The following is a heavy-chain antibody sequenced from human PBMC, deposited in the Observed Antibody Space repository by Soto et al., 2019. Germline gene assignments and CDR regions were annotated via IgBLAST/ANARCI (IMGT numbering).Heavy chain of an antibody. CDR1: GFTFSSYA. J-gene: IGHJ4*02. Sequence: QVQLVESGGGVVQPGRSLRLSCAASGFTFSSYAMHWVRQAPGKGLEWVAVISYDGSNKYYADSLKGRFTISRDNSKNTLYLQMNSLRAEDTAVYYCARGTVTLDYWGQGTLVTVSS. V-gene: IGHV3-30-3*01. D-gene: IGHD4-17*01. CDR3: ARGTVTLDY. CDR2: ISYDGSNK.